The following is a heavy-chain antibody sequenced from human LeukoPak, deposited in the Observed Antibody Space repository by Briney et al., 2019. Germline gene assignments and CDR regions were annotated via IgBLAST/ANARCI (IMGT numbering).Heavy chain of an antibody. CDR1: GFTFSSYS. V-gene: IGHV3-30*03. D-gene: IGHD3-3*01. CDR3: ARDLGLYDFWSLLVDY. J-gene: IGHJ4*02. CDR2: ISYDGSNK. Sequence: GGSLRLSCAASGFTFSSYSMNWVRQAPGKGLEWVAVISYDGSNKYYADSVKGRFTISRDNSKNTLYLQVNSLRAEDTAVYYCARDLGLYDFWSLLVDYWGQGTLVTVSS.